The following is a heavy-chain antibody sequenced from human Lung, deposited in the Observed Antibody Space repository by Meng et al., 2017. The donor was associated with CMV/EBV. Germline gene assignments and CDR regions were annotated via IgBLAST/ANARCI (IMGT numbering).Heavy chain of an antibody. V-gene: IGHV3-74*01. CDR3: VRDGKYCSSGTCDYYIMDL. CDR1: GFTFSTYW. Sequence: SCAASGFTFSTYWMHWVRQTPGTGLVWVSRINSDGSTTTYADSVKGRFTISRDNAKNTLYLQMSSLRAEDSAVYYCVRDGKYCSSGTCDYYIMDLWGQGTTVTVSS. D-gene: IGHD2-15*01. CDR2: INSDGSTT. J-gene: IGHJ6*02.